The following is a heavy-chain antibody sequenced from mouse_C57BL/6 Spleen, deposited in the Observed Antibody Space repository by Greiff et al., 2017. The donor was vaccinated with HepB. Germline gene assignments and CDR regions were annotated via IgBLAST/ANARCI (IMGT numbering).Heavy chain of an antibody. CDR3: ARLLRSYYYAMDY. Sequence: VQLKQSGPELVKPGASVKISCKASGYTFTDYYMNWVKQSHGKSLEWIGDINPNNGGTSYNQKFKGKATLTVDKSSSTAYMELRSLTSEDSAVYYCARLLRSYYYAMDYWGQGTSVTVSS. CDR1: GYTFTDYY. D-gene: IGHD1-1*01. J-gene: IGHJ4*01. V-gene: IGHV1-26*01. CDR2: INPNNGGT.